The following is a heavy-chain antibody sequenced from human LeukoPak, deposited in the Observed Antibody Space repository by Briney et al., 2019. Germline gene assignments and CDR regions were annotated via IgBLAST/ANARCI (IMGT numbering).Heavy chain of an antibody. Sequence: GASVKVSCKASGYTFTSYAMHWVRQAPGRRLEWMGWINAGNGNTKYSQKFQGRVTITRDTSASTAYMELSSLRSEDTAVYYCARASYSSGWYGDYWGQGTLVTVSS. CDR1: GYTFTSYA. CDR2: INAGNGNT. D-gene: IGHD6-19*01. CDR3: ARASYSSGWYGDY. J-gene: IGHJ4*02. V-gene: IGHV1-3*01.